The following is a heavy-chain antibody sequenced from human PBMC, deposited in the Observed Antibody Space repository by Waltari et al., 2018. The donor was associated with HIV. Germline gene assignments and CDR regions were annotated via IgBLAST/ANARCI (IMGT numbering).Heavy chain of an antibody. V-gene: IGHV3-23*01. CDR2: ISGSGDST. D-gene: IGHD2-2*01. Sequence: EVQLLDSGGGLVQPGGSLRLSCAASGFSFSSSALSWVRQAPGKGLGWFSVISGSGDSTFYADSVKGRFTISRDDSKNTLYLQMNSLSAEDTAVYYCAKASSASCYASLHYWGQGTLVTVSS. CDR3: AKASSASCYASLHY. J-gene: IGHJ4*02. CDR1: GFSFSSSA.